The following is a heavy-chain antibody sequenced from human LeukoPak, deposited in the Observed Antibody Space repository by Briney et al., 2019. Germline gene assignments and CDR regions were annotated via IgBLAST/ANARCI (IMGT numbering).Heavy chain of an antibody. CDR2: INGDGRNI. Sequence: GGSLRLSCVTSGFTFSSYWMHWVRQDPRKGLVWVSRINGDGRNINYADSVRGRFTISRDNAKNTLYLQMNTLRVEGTAVYYCTRDLMDYDVSTGLHHYYMDVWGQGTTVTVSS. CDR3: TRDLMDYDVSTGLHHYYMDV. CDR1: GFTFSSYW. D-gene: IGHD3-9*01. V-gene: IGHV3-74*01. J-gene: IGHJ6*02.